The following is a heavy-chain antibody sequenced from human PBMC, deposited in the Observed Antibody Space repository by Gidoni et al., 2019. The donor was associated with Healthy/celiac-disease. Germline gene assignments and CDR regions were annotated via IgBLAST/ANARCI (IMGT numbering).Heavy chain of an antibody. J-gene: IGHJ6*02. CDR3: ARRVGGGTMIVGYYYYGMDV. V-gene: IGHV4-34*01. CDR1: GGSFSGYY. Sequence: QVQLQQWGAGLLKPSATLSLTCAVYGGSFSGYYWSWIRQPPGKGLEWIGEINHSGSTNYNPSLKSRVTISVDTSKNQFSLKLSSVTAADTAVYYCARRVGGGTMIVGYYYYGMDVWGQGTTVTVSS. CDR2: INHSGST. D-gene: IGHD3-22*01.